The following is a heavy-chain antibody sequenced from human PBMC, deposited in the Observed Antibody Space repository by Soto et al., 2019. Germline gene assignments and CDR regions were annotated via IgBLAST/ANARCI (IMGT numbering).Heavy chain of an antibody. CDR3: AREMDVVAGDDFWSGYYTGPYGMDV. Sequence: SETLSLTCTVSGGSISSGGYYWSWIRQHPGKGLEWIGYIYYSGSTYYNPSLKSRVTISVDTSKNQFSLKLSSVTAADTAVYYCAREMDVVAGDDFWSGYYTGPYGMDVWGQGTTVTVSS. D-gene: IGHD3-3*01. J-gene: IGHJ6*02. V-gene: IGHV4-31*03. CDR1: GGSISSGGYY. CDR2: IYYSGST.